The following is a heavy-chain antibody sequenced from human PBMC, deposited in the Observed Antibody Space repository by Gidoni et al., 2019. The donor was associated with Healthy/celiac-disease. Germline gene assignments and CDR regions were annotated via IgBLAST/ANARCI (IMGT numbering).Heavy chain of an antibody. CDR2: INHSGST. D-gene: IGHD2-15*01. Sequence: QVQLQQWGAGLLKPSETLSLTCAVYGGSFSGYYWSWIRQPPGKGLEWIGEINHSGSTNYNPSLKSRVTISVDTSKNQFSLKLSSVTAADTAVYYCARGLRDIVVVVAAKILDYWGQGTLVTVSS. CDR3: ARGLRDIVVVVAAKILDY. J-gene: IGHJ4*02. CDR1: GGSFSGYY. V-gene: IGHV4-34*01.